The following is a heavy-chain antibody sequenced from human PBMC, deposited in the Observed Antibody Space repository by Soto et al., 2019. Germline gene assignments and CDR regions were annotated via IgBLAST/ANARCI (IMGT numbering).Heavy chain of an antibody. CDR1: GYTFTSYY. D-gene: IGHD2-15*01. V-gene: IGHV1-46*01. CDR3: ARAPPKLMRRDYAMDV. Sequence: ASVKVSCKASGYTFTSYYMHWVRQAPGQGLEWMGIINPSGGSTSYAQKFQGRVTMTRDTSTSTVYMELSSLRSEDTAVYYCARAPPKLMRRDYAMDVWGQGTTVTVSS. CDR2: INPSGGST. J-gene: IGHJ6*02.